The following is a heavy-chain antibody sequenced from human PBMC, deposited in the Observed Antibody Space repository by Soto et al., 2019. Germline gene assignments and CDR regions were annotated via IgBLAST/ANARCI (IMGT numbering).Heavy chain of an antibody. CDR2: IYYSGST. Sequence: LCGGSISSGDYYWSWIRQPPGKGLEWIGYIYYSGSTYYNPSLKSRVTISVDTSKNQFSLKLSSVTAADTAVYYCATVGAAGGFYYYYGMDVWGQGTTVTVSS. V-gene: IGHV4-30-4*01. CDR3: ATVGAAGGFYYYYGMDV. CDR1: GGSISSGDYY. J-gene: IGHJ6*02. D-gene: IGHD6-13*01.